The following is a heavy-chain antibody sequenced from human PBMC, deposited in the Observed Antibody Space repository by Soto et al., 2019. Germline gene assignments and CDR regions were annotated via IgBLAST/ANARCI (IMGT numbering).Heavy chain of an antibody. CDR3: ARGGGIAAAGKRGYYYYGMGV. CDR1: GGSFSGYY. D-gene: IGHD6-13*01. J-gene: IGHJ6*02. CDR2: INHSGST. Sequence: SETLSLTCAVYGGSFSGYYWSWVRQAPGKGLERIGEINHSGSTNYNPSLKSRVTISVDTSKNQFSLKLSSVTAADTAVYYCARGGGIAAAGKRGYYYYGMGVWGQGTTVTVSS. V-gene: IGHV4-34*01.